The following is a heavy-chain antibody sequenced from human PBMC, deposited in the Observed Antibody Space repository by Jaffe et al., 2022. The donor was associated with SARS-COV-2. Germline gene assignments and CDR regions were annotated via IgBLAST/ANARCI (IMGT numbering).Heavy chain of an antibody. Sequence: QVQLVESGGGVVQPGRSLRLSCAASGFTFSSYGMHWVRQAPGKGLEWVAVISYDGSNKYYADSVKGRFTISRDNSKNTLYLQMNSLRAEDTAVYYCAKGVGSFTIAANDYWGQGTLVTVSS. CDR1: GFTFSSYG. V-gene: IGHV3-30*18. CDR2: ISYDGSNK. CDR3: AKGVGSFTIAANDY. J-gene: IGHJ4*02. D-gene: IGHD6-6*01.